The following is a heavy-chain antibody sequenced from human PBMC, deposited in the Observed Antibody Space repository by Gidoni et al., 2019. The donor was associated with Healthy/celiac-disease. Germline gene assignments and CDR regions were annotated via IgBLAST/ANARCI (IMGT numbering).Heavy chain of an antibody. Sequence: YGKASGYTFTSSGICWVRQAPGQGFEWMGWISAYNGNTNYTQKLQGRVTMTTDTSTSTAYMELRSLRTEDTAVYSCARDNFVGTTTGRHYYYGMDVWGQGTTVTVSS. CDR2: ISAYNGNT. CDR1: GYTFTSSG. J-gene: IGHJ6*02. CDR3: ARDNFVGTTTGRHYYYGMDV. V-gene: IGHV1-18*04. D-gene: IGHD1-7*01.